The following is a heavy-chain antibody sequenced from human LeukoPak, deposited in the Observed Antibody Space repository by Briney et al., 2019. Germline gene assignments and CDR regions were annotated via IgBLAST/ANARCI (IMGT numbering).Heavy chain of an antibody. CDR1: GGSISSGSYY. J-gene: IGHJ4*02. CDR2: IYTSGST. CDR3: AREAAARPTPFDY. D-gene: IGHD6-13*01. Sequence: PSETLSLTCTVSGGSISSGSYYWSWIRQPAGKGLEWIGRIYTSGSTSYNPSLKSRVTISVDTSKNHFSLKLSSVTAADTAVYYCAREAAARPTPFDYWGQGTLVTVSS. V-gene: IGHV4-61*02.